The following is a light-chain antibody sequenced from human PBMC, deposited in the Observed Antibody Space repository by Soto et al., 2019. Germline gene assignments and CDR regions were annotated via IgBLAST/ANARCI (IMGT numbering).Light chain of an antibody. CDR3: NSYSGGNTLYV. CDR1: RKEIRGYNF. Sequence: QSVLTQPASVAGSPGQSITIPCNGTRKEIRGYNFVSWFQQHPGKAPKPLICDVTRRPSGVSDRFSGSKSGNTASLTISGLQAEDEADYYCNSYSGGNTLYVFGSGTKVTVL. J-gene: IGLJ1*01. CDR2: DVT. V-gene: IGLV2-14*01.